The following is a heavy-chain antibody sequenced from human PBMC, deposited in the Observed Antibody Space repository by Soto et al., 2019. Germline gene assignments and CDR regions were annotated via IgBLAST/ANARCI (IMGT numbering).Heavy chain of an antibody. CDR3: AHSSMVPSEFGY. V-gene: IGHV2-5*02. J-gene: IGHJ4*02. CDR2: IYWDDDK. CDR1: RFSLSTSGVS. Sequence: QITLKESGPTLVKPTQTLTLTCSFSRFSLSTSGVSVGWIRQPPGKALEWLAVIYWDDDKRYSPSLKSRLTIXKXXSKNQVVLRMTNMDPVDTATYYCAHSSMVPSEFGYWGQGTLVTVSS. D-gene: IGHD3-10*01.